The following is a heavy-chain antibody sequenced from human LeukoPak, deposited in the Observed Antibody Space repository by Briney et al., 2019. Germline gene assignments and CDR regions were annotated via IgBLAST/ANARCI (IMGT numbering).Heavy chain of an antibody. Sequence: SETLSLTCTVSGGSMSSYCWSCLRQPPGKGLGWLGYIYYSGSTNYNPSLKSRVTISVDTSKNHFTLKLRSVTAADTAVYYCARVARGPGGAFDIWGQGTMVTVSS. J-gene: IGHJ3*02. D-gene: IGHD3-10*01. CDR2: IYYSGST. V-gene: IGHV4-59*01. CDR3: ARVARGPGGAFDI. CDR1: GGSMSSYC.